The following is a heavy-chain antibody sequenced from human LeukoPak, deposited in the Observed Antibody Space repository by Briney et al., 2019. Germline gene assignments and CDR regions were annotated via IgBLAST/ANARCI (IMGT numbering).Heavy chain of an antibody. CDR3: ARRSPRHSYDY. Sequence: PSETLSLTCAVYGGSFSGYYWSWIRQPPGKGLEWIGEINHSGSTNYNPSLKSRVTISVDTSKNQFSLKLSSVTAADTAVHYCARRSPRHSYDYWGQGTLVTVSS. D-gene: IGHD6-6*01. V-gene: IGHV4-34*01. CDR1: GGSFSGYY. CDR2: INHSGST. J-gene: IGHJ4*02.